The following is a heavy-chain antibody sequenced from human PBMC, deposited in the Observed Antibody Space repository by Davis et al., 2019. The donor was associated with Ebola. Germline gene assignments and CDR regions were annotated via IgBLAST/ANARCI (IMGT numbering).Heavy chain of an antibody. CDR3: ARDRKGGGRPPWAFHI. V-gene: IGHV3-30*02. CDR1: GFTFSGLG. J-gene: IGHJ3*02. Sequence: GESLKISCATSGFTFSGLGMYWASQAPGKGLEWVAFIKYDGSNQYYADSVRGRFTISRDNSKNTLYLQMNSLRAEDTALYYCARDRKGGGRPPWAFHIWGPGTMVTVSS. D-gene: IGHD1-26*01. CDR2: IKYDGSNQ.